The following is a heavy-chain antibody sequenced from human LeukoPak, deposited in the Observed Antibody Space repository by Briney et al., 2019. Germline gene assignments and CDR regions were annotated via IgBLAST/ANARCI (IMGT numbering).Heavy chain of an antibody. CDR1: GGSISSGDYY. CDR3: ARAGEPNYYDSQNAFDI. Sequence: SQTLSLTCTVSGGSISSGDYYWSWIRQPPGKGLEWIGYIYYSGSTYYNPSLKSRVTISVDTSKNQFSLKLSSVTAADTAVYYCARAGEPNYYDSQNAFDIWGQGTMVTVSS. V-gene: IGHV4-30-4*01. D-gene: IGHD3-22*01. J-gene: IGHJ3*02. CDR2: IYYSGST.